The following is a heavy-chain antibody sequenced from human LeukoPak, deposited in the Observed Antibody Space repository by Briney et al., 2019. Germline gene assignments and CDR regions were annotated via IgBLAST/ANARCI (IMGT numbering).Heavy chain of an antibody. D-gene: IGHD3-10*01. CDR1: GFPFDIYW. J-gene: IGHJ4*02. CDR2: IKHDGSEK. CDR3: ARQPIYKAYFDF. V-gene: IGHV3-7*01. Sequence: PGGSLRLSCVASGFPFDIYWMSWVRQAPGKGLEWVANIKHDGSEKNFVDSVKGRFTISRDNAENSLFLQMNSLRADDTAVYFCARQPIYKAYFDFWGQGTLVTVSS.